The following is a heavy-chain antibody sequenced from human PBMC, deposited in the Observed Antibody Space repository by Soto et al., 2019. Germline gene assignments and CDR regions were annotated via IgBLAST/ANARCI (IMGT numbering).Heavy chain of an antibody. CDR1: GDTSTTYV. CDR3: VRGTYCGASCYFAREY. J-gene: IGHJ4*02. D-gene: IGHD2-21*01. CDR2: INPMSRTP. V-gene: IGHV1-69*01. Sequence: VQLVQSGSEVKTPGSSVKVSCKASGDTSTTYVFSWVRQAPGNGLEWMGGINPMSRTPKYAEKYRARVTITADEATKTVYLALTTLRFEDTAVYFCVRGTYCGASCYFAREYWGQGTLVAVSS.